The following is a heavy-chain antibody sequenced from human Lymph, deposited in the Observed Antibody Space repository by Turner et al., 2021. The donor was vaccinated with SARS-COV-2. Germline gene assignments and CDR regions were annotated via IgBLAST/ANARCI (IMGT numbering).Heavy chain of an antibody. CDR1: GFTFSSYA. CDR2: ISFDGNNK. D-gene: IGHD3-10*01. J-gene: IGHJ4*02. V-gene: IGHV3-30-3*01. CDR3: ARGDYYGSGTYPGKTFDY. Sequence: QVQLVESGVGVVQPGRSLRLSCAASGFTFSSYAMHWVRQAPGKGLEWVAVISFDGNNKYYTDSVKGRFTISRDNSENTLYLQLNSLRPEDTAVYYCARGDYYGSGTYPGKTFDYWGQGTLVTVSS.